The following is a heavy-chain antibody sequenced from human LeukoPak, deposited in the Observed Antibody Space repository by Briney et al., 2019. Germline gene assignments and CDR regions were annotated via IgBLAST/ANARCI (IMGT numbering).Heavy chain of an antibody. D-gene: IGHD6-19*01. Sequence: GGSLRLSCAVSGFTFSSYAMSWVRQAPGKGPEWVSAISGSGGSTYYADSVKGRFTISRDNSKNTLYLQMNSLRAEDTAVYYCAKGRYSSGWYRLDYWGQGTLVTVSS. CDR2: ISGSGGST. CDR1: GFTFSSYA. V-gene: IGHV3-23*01. J-gene: IGHJ4*02. CDR3: AKGRYSSGWYRLDY.